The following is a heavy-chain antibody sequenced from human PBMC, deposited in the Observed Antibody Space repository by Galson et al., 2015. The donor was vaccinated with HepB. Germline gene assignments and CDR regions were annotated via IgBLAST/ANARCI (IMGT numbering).Heavy chain of an antibody. CDR1: GYTFTSYY. Sequence: SVKVSCKASGYTFTSYYMHWVRQAPGQGLEWMGIINPSGGSTSYAQKFQGRVTMTRDTSTSTVYMELSSLRSEDTAVYYCAREAQQLAPGYYYYGMDVWGQGTTVTVSS. CDR2: INPSGGST. J-gene: IGHJ6*02. CDR3: AREAQQLAPGYYYYGMDV. V-gene: IGHV1-46*01. D-gene: IGHD6-13*01.